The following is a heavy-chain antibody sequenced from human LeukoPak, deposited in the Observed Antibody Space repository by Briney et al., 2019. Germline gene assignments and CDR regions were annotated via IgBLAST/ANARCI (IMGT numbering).Heavy chain of an antibody. CDR3: ARHGQQLVGDY. CDR2: FYPADSDT. J-gene: IGHJ4*02. Sequence: GESLKISCKGFGYSFTNYWIGWVRQMPGKGLEWMGIFYPADSDTRYNPAFQGQATMSADKSISTAYLQWSSLKASDTAMYYCARHGQQLVGDYWGEGTLVTVSS. V-gene: IGHV5-51*01. D-gene: IGHD6-13*01. CDR1: GYSFTNYW.